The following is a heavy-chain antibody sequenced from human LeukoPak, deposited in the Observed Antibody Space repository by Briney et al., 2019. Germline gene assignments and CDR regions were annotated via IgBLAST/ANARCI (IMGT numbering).Heavy chain of an antibody. V-gene: IGHV3-21*01. D-gene: IGHD3-3*01. CDR3: AREVMPDFWSGYDLVYFDY. CDR1: GFTFSSYS. J-gene: IGHJ4*02. CDR2: ISSSSSYI. Sequence: GGSLRLSCAASGFTFSSYSMNWVRQAPGKGLEWVSSISSSSSYIYYADSVKGRFTISRDNAKNSLYLQMNSLRAEDTAVYYCAREVMPDFWSGYDLVYFDYWGQGTLVTVSS.